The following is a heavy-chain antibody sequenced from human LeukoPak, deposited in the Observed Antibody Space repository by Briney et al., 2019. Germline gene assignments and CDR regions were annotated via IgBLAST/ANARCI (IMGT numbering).Heavy chain of an antibody. D-gene: IGHD6-13*01. V-gene: IGHV5-51*01. CDR2: IYPGDSDT. CDR1: GYSFPNYW. J-gene: IGHJ5*02. CDR3: ARFRGSSMKPGWFDP. Sequence: GESLKISCKGSGYSFPNYWIGWVRQMPGKGLEWMGIIYPGDSDTRYSPSFQGQVTMSADKSISTAYLQWSSLKASDTAMYYCARFRGSSMKPGWFDPWGQGTLVTVSS.